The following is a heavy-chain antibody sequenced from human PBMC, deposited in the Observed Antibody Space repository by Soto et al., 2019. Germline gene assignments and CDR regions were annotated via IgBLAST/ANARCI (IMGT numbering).Heavy chain of an antibody. D-gene: IGHD5-12*01. V-gene: IGHV1-69*02. J-gene: IGHJ4*02. CDR1: GGTFSSYT. CDR3: ARQGNFRSGYDWPEYYFDY. Sequence: SVKVSCKASGGTFSSYTISWVRQAPGQGLEWMGRIIPILGIANYAQKFQGRVTITADKSTSTAYMELSSLRSEDTAVYYCARQGNFRSGYDWPEYYFDYWGQGTLVTVSS. CDR2: IIPILGIA.